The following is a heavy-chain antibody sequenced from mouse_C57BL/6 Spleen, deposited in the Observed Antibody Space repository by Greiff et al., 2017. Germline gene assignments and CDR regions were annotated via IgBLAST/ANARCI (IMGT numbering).Heavy chain of an antibody. J-gene: IGHJ1*03. D-gene: IGHD1-1*01. V-gene: IGHV1-81*01. CDR1: GYTFTSYG. CDR3: ARSRGYGSSYWYFDV. CDR2: IYPRSGNT. Sequence: VQLQQSGAELARPGASVKLSCKASGYTFTSYGISWVKQRTGQGLEWIGEIYPRSGNTYYNEKFKGKATLTADKSYSTAYMELRSLTSEDSAVYFYARSRGYGSSYWYFDVWGTGTTVTVSS.